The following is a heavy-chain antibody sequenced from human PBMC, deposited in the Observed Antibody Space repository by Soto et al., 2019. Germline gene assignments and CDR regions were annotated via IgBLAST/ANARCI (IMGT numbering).Heavy chain of an antibody. CDR1: GGSISSGGYY. CDR2: IYYSGST. J-gene: IGHJ4*02. CDR3: ARGRLDHWNYVAFDY. D-gene: IGHD1-7*01. V-gene: IGHV4-31*03. Sequence: QVQLQESGPGLVKPSQTLSLTCTVSGGSISSGGYYWSWIRQHPGKGLEWIGYIYYSGSTYYNPSLKSRVTISVDTSKNQFSLKLSSVTAADTAVYYCARGRLDHWNYVAFDYWGQGTLVTVSS.